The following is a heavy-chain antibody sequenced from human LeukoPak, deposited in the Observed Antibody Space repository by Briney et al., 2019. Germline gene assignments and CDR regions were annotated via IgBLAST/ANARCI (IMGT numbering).Heavy chain of an antibody. CDR1: GDSSSRFY. CDR3: ARVRGPGLFDY. Sequence: NPSETLSLTCTVSGDSSSRFYWSWIRQPPGKGLEWIGNIYNSGSTNNSPSLKSRVTMSVDTSKNQFSLNLRSVTTADTAVYYCARVRGPGLFDYWGQGILVTVSS. J-gene: IGHJ4*02. D-gene: IGHD3-10*01. CDR2: IYNSGST. V-gene: IGHV4-59*01.